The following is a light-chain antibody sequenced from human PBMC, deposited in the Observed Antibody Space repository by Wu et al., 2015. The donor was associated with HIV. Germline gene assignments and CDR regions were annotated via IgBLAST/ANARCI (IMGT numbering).Light chain of an antibody. J-gene: IGKJ1*01. CDR1: QTIGSNY. V-gene: IGKV3-20*01. Sequence: EIVFTQSPGTLSLSPGERATLSCRASQTIGSNYLAWYQQKSGQAPRLLIYGASSRATGIPDRFSGSGSGTDFTLIISRLDPEDFAVYYCQHYGNSLWTFGQGTKVEIK. CDR2: GAS. CDR3: QHYGNSLWT.